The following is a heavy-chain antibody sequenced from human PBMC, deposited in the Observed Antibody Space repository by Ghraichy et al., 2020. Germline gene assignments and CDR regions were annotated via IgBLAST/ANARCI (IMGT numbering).Heavy chain of an antibody. J-gene: IGHJ6*03. CDR1: GFSFTDAW. CDR3: TTNWTSYYDSDNSYMDV. D-gene: IGHD3/OR15-3a*01. V-gene: IGHV3-15*01. CDR2: MKDRAEGGTS. Sequence: GESLNISCVASGFSFTDAWMTWVRQAPGKGLEWVGHMKDRAEGGTSAYGVAVKGRFSISRDDSGNTMFLQMTHLKTEDTAVYYCTTNWTSYYDSDNSYMDVWGKGATVTVSS.